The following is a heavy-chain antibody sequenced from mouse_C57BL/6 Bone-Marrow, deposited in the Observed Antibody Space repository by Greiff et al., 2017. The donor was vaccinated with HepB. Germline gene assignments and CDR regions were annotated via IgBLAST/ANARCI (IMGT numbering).Heavy chain of an antibody. Sequence: EVKLVESGGGLVKPGGSLKLSCAASGFTFSSYAMSWVRQTPEKRLEWVATISDGGSYTYYPDNVKGRFTISRDNAKNNLYLQMSHLKSEDTAMYYCARDRNYVCLDYWGQGTTLTVSS. V-gene: IGHV5-4*01. CDR2: ISDGGSYT. J-gene: IGHJ2*01. D-gene: IGHD2-1*01. CDR1: GFTFSSYA. CDR3: ARDRNYVCLDY.